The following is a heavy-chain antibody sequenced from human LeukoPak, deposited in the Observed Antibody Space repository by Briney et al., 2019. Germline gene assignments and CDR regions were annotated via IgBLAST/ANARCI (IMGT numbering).Heavy chain of an antibody. CDR1: GGSISSSSYY. D-gene: IGHD2-15*01. Sequence: LSLTCTVSGGSISSSSYYWGWIRQAPGRGLEWVSFIYSGGSTYYADSVRGRFIISKDNSKNTLYLQMNSLRAEDTAVYYCARRAGSYSHSYDYWGQGTLVTVSS. V-gene: IGHV3-53*01. CDR2: IYSGGST. CDR3: ARRAGSYSHSYDY. J-gene: IGHJ4*02.